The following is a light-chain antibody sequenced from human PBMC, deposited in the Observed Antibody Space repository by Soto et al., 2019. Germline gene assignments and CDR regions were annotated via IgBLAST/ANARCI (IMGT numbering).Light chain of an antibody. CDR3: SSYAGSSHV. CDR1: SSDVGGYNY. Sequence: QSALTQPPSASGSPGQSVAISCTGTSSDVGGYNYVSWYQQHPGKAPKLMIYEVNKRPSGVPDRFSGSKSGNTASLTVSGLQAEDEADYYCSSYAGSSHVFGTGTKATVL. CDR2: EVN. V-gene: IGLV2-8*01. J-gene: IGLJ1*01.